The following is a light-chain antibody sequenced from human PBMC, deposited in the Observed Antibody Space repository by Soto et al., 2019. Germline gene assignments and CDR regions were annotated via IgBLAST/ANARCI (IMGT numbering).Light chain of an antibody. CDR2: EAS. J-gene: IGKJ4*01. CDR3: QQYNTWPPLT. V-gene: IGKV3-15*01. CDR1: QSVGSN. Sequence: EIVMTRSPATLSVSPGERATLSCRASQSVGSNLAWYQQKPGQAPRLLISEASTRATGIPARFSGSGSGTEFTLTISSLQSEDFAVYYCQQYNTWPPLTFGGGTKVEIK.